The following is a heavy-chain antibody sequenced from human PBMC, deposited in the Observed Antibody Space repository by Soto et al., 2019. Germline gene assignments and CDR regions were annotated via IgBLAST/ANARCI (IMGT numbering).Heavy chain of an antibody. CDR1: GCTFISYG. J-gene: IGHJ5*02. Sequence: GGSQILSCAASGCTFISYGRHWVRQDPGKGLEWVSYISSSRSTIYYADSVKGRFTISRDNAKNSLYLQMNSLRDEDTAVYYCARDWDSSGYYYAGSPNWFDPWGQGTLVTV. V-gene: IGHV3-48*02. CDR2: ISSSRSTI. D-gene: IGHD3-22*01. CDR3: ARDWDSSGYYYAGSPNWFDP.